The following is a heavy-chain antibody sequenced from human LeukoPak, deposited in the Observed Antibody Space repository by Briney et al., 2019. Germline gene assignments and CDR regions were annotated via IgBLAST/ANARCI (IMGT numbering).Heavy chain of an antibody. J-gene: IGHJ6*03. V-gene: IGHV1-69*13. CDR3: ARGPVVRPYYYYYYMDV. D-gene: IGHD4-23*01. Sequence: SVKVSCKASGGTFSSYAISWVRQAPRQGLEWMGGIIPIFGTANYAQKFQDRVTITADESTSTAYMELSSLRSEDTAVYYCARGPVVRPYYYYYYMDVWGKGTTVTISS. CDR2: IIPIFGTA. CDR1: GGTFSSYA.